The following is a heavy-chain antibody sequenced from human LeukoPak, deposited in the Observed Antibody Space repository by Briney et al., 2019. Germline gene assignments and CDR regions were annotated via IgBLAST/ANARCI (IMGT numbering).Heavy chain of an antibody. V-gene: IGHV3-49*04. CDR3: TRGVYFDY. CDR1: GFTFGDYA. Sequence: GGSLRLSCTASGFTFGDYAMSWVRQAPGKGLEWVGFIRSKAYSGTTEYAASVKGRFTISRDDSKSIAYLQMNSLKTEDTAVYYCTRGVYFDYWGQGALVTVSS. CDR2: IRSKAYSGTT. D-gene: IGHD2-8*01. J-gene: IGHJ4*02.